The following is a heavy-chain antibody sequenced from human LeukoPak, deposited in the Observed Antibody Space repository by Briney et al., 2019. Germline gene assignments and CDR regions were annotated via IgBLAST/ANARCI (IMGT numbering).Heavy chain of an antibody. CDR3: ARLYGSGYHYYGMDA. J-gene: IGHJ6*02. D-gene: IGHD3-22*01. Sequence: GSLRLSCAASGFTVNSNYMIWVRQGPGKGLEWIGRIFHSGITYYNPSFKSRVTMSVDTSKNQFSLKLSSVTAADTAVYFCARLYGSGYHYYGMDAWGQGTTVTVSS. CDR2: IFHSGIT. CDR1: GFTVNSNY. V-gene: IGHV4-39*01.